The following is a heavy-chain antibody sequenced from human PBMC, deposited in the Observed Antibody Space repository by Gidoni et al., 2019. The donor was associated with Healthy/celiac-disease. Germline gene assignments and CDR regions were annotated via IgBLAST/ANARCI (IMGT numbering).Heavy chain of an antibody. CDR2: INHSGST. D-gene: IGHD6-13*01. V-gene: IGHV4-34*01. CDR1: RGPFSGYY. CDR3: ARASYSRVRYFQH. J-gene: IGHJ1*01. Sequence: QVQLQQWGAGLLKPSETLSLTCAVYRGPFSGYYWTWTRQPPGKGMEWMGEINHSGSTNYNPSLKSRVTISVDTSKNQFSLKLSSVTAADTAVYYCARASYSRVRYFQHWGQGTLVTVSS.